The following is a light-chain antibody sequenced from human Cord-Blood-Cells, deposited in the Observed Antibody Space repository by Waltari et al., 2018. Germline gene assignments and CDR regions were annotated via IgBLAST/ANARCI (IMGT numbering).Light chain of an antibody. CDR1: QGISNY. CDR2: AAS. CDR3: QKYNSEVT. Sequence: DIQMTQSPSSLSASVGDRVTITCRASQGISNYLAWYQQKPGKVPKLLIYAASTLQSGVPSRFSGSGSGTDFTLTISSLQPEDVATYYCQKYNSEVTCGGGTKVEIK. J-gene: IGKJ4*01. V-gene: IGKV1-27*01.